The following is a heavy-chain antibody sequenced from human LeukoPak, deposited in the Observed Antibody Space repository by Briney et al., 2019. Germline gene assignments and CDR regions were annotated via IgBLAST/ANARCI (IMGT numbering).Heavy chain of an antibody. V-gene: IGHV1-24*01. D-gene: IGHD4-23*01. J-gene: IGHJ6*02. CDR2: FDPEDGET. CDR3: ATAADYGGNFQPLYYGMDV. Sequence: GASVKVSCKVSGYTLTELSMHWVRQAPGKGLEWMGGFDPEDGETIYAQKFQGRVTMTEDTSTDTAYMELSSLRSEDTAVYYCATAADYGGNFQPLYYGMDVWGQGTTVTVSS. CDR1: GYTLTELS.